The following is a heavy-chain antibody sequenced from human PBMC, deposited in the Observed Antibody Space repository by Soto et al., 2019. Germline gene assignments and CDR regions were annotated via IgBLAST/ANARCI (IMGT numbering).Heavy chain of an antibody. CDR1: GFTFSNYW. CDR2: INPDGSRT. J-gene: IGHJ5*02. Sequence: EVQLVESGGDLVQPGGSLRLSCAASGFTFSNYWMHWVRQAPGKGLMWVSRINPDGSRTTYADSVKGRFAISRDNAKNTVYLQMHSLRAEDAAVCYCARVKLGSYDWFDPWGQGTLVTVSS. D-gene: IGHD3-16*01. CDR3: ARVKLGSYDWFDP. V-gene: IGHV3-74*01.